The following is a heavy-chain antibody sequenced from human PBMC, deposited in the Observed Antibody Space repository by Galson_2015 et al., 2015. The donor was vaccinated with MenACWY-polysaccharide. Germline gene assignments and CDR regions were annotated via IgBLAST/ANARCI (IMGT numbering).Heavy chain of an antibody. Sequence: SLRLSCAASGFTFSSYSINWVRQAPGKGLEWVSSISSSRTYIYYADSLKGRFTISRDNAKNSLYLQMNSLRAEDTAVYYCARDVSWGAAARRRDYLYYYMDVWGKGTTVTVSS. CDR1: GFTFSSYS. CDR3: ARDVSWGAAARRRDYLYYYMDV. V-gene: IGHV3-21*01. J-gene: IGHJ6*03. CDR2: ISSSRTYI. D-gene: IGHD6-6*01.